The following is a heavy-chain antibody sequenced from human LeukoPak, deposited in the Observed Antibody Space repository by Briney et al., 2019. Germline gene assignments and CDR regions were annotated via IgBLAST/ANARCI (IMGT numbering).Heavy chain of an antibody. CDR2: IYTSGST. D-gene: IGHD3-10*01. Sequence: SSETLSLTCTVSGGSISSYYWSWIRQPAGKGLEWIGRIYTSGSTNYNPSLKSRVTMSVDTSKNQFSLKPSSVTAADTGVYYCARVLVAAGSRGRGVDVWGQGTTVIVSS. V-gene: IGHV4-4*07. CDR1: GGSISSYY. J-gene: IGHJ6*02. CDR3: ARVLVAAGSRGRGVDV.